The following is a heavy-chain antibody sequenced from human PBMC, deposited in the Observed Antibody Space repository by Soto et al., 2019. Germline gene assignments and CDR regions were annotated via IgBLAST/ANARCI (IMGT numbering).Heavy chain of an antibody. CDR1: GGTFNSYV. Sequence: SVKVSCTASGGTFNSYVISWVRQAPGQGLEWMGGIIPIFGTANYAQKFQGRVTITADESTSTAYMELSSLRSEDTAVYYCARGGQNGVVVAVTLLFRKNDYYYGMDVWGQGTTVTVSS. J-gene: IGHJ6*02. V-gene: IGHV1-69*01. CDR2: IIPIFGTA. D-gene: IGHD2-15*01. CDR3: ARGGQNGVVVAVTLLFRKNDYYYGMDV.